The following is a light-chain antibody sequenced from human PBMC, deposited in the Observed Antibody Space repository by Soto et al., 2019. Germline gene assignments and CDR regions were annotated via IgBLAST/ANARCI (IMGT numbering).Light chain of an antibody. CDR3: QSYDNSHDWDVI. Sequence: QSVLTQPPSVSGAPGQRATISCTGSSSNIGAGYAVHWYQQLPGTAPKLLISDNTNRPSGVPDRFSASKSGTTASLAITGLQAEDEAEYYCQSYDNSHDWDVIFGGGTKLTVL. V-gene: IGLV1-40*01. J-gene: IGLJ2*01. CDR2: DNT. CDR1: SSNIGAGYA.